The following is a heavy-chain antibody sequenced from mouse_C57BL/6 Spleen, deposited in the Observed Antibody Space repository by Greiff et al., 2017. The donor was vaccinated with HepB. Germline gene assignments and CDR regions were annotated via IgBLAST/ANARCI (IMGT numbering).Heavy chain of an antibody. CDR2: INPNNGGT. D-gene: IGHD1-1*01. CDR1: GYTFTDYN. V-gene: IGHV1-18*01. Sequence: EVQLQQSGPELVKPGASVKIPCKASGYTFTDYNMDWVKQSHGKSLEWIGDINPNNGGTIYNQKFKGKATLTVDKSSSTAYMELRSLTSEDTAVYYCARREITTVVARDYAMDYWGQGTSVTVSS. J-gene: IGHJ4*01. CDR3: ARREITTVVARDYAMDY.